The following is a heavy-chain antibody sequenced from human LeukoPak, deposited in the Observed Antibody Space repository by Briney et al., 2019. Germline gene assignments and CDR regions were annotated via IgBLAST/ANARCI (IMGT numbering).Heavy chain of an antibody. Sequence: SETLSLTCAVSGGSISSGGYSWSWIRQPPGKGLEWIGYIYYSGSTYYNPSLKSRVTISVDTSKNQFSLKLSSVTAADTAVYYCATLGSYYDTWGQGTLVTVSS. J-gene: IGHJ4*02. CDR3: ATLGSYYDT. CDR2: IYYSGST. D-gene: IGHD3-22*01. CDR1: GGSISSGGYS. V-gene: IGHV4-30-4*07.